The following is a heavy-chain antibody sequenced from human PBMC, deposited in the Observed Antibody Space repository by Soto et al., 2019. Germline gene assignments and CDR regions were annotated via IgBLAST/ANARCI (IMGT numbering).Heavy chain of an antibody. D-gene: IGHD1-26*01. Sequence: EVRLVESGGGLVKPGGSLRVSCAASGFNFNTYSMNWVRQAPGKGLEWVSFISTSGGYKYYADSVRGRFTISRDNAKKSVYLEMNSLTADDTAGYFCAGERSALPGARDAMEVWGQGTTVTVSS. CDR3: AGERSALPGARDAMEV. CDR2: ISTSGGYK. J-gene: IGHJ6*02. V-gene: IGHV3-21*02. CDR1: GFNFNTYS.